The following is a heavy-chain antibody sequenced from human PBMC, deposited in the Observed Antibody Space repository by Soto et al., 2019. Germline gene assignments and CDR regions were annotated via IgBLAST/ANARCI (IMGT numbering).Heavy chain of an antibody. J-gene: IGHJ3*02. CDR1: GFICSDYD. Sequence: TGGSLRLSCAVSGFICSDYDMSWVRQAPGKGLEWVSTILVSGSTHYEDSVRGRFTISRDTSKNTVYLQMKSLTPGDTAVYYCAKATATGGGAFEIYGKGXKVTVSS. V-gene: IGHV3-23*01. D-gene: IGHD2-8*02. CDR2: ILVSGST. CDR3: AKATATGGGAFEI.